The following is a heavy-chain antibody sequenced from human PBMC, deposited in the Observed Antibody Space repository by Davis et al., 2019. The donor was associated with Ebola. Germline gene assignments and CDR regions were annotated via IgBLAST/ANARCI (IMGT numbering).Heavy chain of an antibody. CDR2: ISSSSSYI. Sequence: GESLKISCAASGFTFSSYWMSWVRQAPGKGLEWVSSISSSSSYIYYADSVKGRFTISRDNSKNTLYLQMNSLRAEDTAVYYCARVKQWLVAAGWFDPWGQGTLVTVSS. V-gene: IGHV3-21*01. D-gene: IGHD6-19*01. CDR3: ARVKQWLVAAGWFDP. J-gene: IGHJ5*02. CDR1: GFTFSSYW.